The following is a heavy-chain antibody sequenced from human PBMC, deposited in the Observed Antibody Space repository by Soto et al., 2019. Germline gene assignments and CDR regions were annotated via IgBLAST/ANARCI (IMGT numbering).Heavy chain of an antibody. V-gene: IGHV1-46*01. CDR2: INPSGGST. CDR3: GREKRLRFLEWLPGY. Sequence: ASVKVSCKASGYTFTSYYMHWVRQAPGQGLEWMGIINPSGGSTSYAQKFQGRVTMTRDTSTSTVYMELSSLRSEDTAVYYCGREKRLRFLEWLPGYWGQGTLVTAPQ. J-gene: IGHJ4*02. CDR1: GYTFTSYY. D-gene: IGHD3-3*01.